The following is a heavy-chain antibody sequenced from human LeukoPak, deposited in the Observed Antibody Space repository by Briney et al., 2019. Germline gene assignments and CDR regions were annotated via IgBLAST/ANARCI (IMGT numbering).Heavy chain of an antibody. Sequence: PSETLSLTCTVSGGSISSYYWSWIRQPPGKGLEWIGYIYYRGSTHYNPSLKTRLTISVDTSKNQFSLRLNSVTAADTAVYYCARFSQYYDSPTHYLDYWGQGILVTVSS. J-gene: IGHJ4*02. CDR3: ARFSQYYDSPTHYLDY. D-gene: IGHD2/OR15-2a*01. CDR2: IYYRGST. V-gene: IGHV4-59*08. CDR1: GGSISSYY.